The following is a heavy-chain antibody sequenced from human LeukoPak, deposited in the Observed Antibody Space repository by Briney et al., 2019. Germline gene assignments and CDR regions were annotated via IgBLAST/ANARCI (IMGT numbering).Heavy chain of an antibody. D-gene: IGHD3-22*01. J-gene: IGHJ4*02. CDR3: ARMADSSGYYDVPY. CDR2: INSDGSST. V-gene: IGHV3-74*01. Sequence: QPGGSLRLSCAASGFTFSSYWMHWVRQAPGKGLVWVSRINSDGSSTSYADSVKGRFTISRDNAKNTLYLQINSLRAEDTAVYYCARMADSSGYYDVPYWGQGTLVTVSS. CDR1: GFTFSSYW.